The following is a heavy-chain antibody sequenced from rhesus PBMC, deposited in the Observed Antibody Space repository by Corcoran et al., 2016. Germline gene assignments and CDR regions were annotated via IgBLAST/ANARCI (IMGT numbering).Heavy chain of an antibody. CDR3: ARARYNWNYYFDY. D-gene: IGHD1-26*01. Sequence: QVQLQESGPGLVKPSETLSLTCAVSGGSVSSSNWWSWIRQPPGKGQEWIGYISGSSGSTYYNPSLKSRVTISTDTSKNQFSLKLSSVTAADTAVYYCARARYNWNYYFDYWGQGVLVTVSS. J-gene: IGHJ4*01. V-gene: IGHV4-65*01. CDR2: ISGSSGST. CDR1: GGSVSSSNW.